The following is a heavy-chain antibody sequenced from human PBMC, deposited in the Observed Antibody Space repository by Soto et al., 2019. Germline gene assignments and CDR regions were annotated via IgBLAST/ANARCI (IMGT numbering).Heavy chain of an antibody. CDR1: GFTFSSYA. J-gene: IGHJ2*01. CDR3: AKDYGDSTSEGYYDL. D-gene: IGHD4-17*01. V-gene: IGHV3-23*01. CDR2: ISGSGGST. Sequence: GGSLRLSCAASGFTFSSYAMSWVRQAPGKGLEWVSAISGSGGSTYYADSVKGRFTISRDNSKNTLYLQMNSLRAEDTAVYYCAKDYGDSTSEGYYDLWSRGTLVTVSS.